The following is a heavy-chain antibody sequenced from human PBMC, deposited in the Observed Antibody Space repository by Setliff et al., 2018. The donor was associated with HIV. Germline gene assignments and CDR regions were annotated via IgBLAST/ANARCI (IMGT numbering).Heavy chain of an antibody. CDR2: INPNSGGT. CDR3: ARDLIRITPHGDLPF. J-gene: IGHJ4*02. Sequence: GASVKVSCKASGGIFSRFAFSWVRQAPGQGLEWMGWINPNSGGTNYAQKFQGRVTMTRDTSISTAYMELSRLRSDDTAVYYCARDLIRITPHGDLPFWGQGTLVTVSS. D-gene: IGHD2-15*01. CDR1: GGIFSRFA. V-gene: IGHV1-2*02.